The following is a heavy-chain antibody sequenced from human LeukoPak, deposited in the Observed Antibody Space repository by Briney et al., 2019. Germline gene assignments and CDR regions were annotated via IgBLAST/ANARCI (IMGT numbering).Heavy chain of an antibody. V-gene: IGHV3-23*01. Sequence: GGSLRLSCAASGFTFSSYAMSWVRPAPGKGLEWGSAISGSGSTYYADSVRGRFTISRDNSKNTLYLQMNSLRAEDTALFYCAKPLLITVTGKWYFDVWGRGTLVTVSS. J-gene: IGHJ2*01. CDR3: AKPLLITVTGKWYFDV. CDR1: GFTFSSYA. CDR2: ISGSGST. D-gene: IGHD4-17*01.